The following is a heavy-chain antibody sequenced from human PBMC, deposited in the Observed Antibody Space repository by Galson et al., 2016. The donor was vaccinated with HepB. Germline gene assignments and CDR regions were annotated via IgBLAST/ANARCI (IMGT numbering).Heavy chain of an antibody. CDR2: IWFDGTNK. Sequence: LRLSCAASGFTFSSSAMHWVRQAPGKGLEWVAMIWFDGTNKYYGDSVKGRFSISRDNSKNTLYLEMNSLRADDTAVCYCARGGNCGGSCYCFDNWGQGTLVTVSS. V-gene: IGHV3-33*01. CDR1: GFTFSSSA. D-gene: IGHD2-15*01. J-gene: IGHJ4*02. CDR3: ARGGNCGGSCYCFDN.